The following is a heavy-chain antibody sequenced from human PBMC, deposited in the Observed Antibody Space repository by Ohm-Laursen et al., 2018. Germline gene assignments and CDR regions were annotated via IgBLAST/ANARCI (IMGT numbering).Heavy chain of an antibody. J-gene: IGHJ4*02. CDR2: IRGIGDKT. CDR3: AKADISGYYYAY. CDR1: GFTFSTYA. V-gene: IGHV3-23*01. D-gene: IGHD3-22*01. Sequence: SLRLSCAASGFTFSTYAMSWVRQAPGKGLEWVSSIRGIGDKTYNADSVKGRFTISRDNSKNTLYLQMNSLRAEDTAVYYCAKADISGYYYAYWGQGTLVTVSS.